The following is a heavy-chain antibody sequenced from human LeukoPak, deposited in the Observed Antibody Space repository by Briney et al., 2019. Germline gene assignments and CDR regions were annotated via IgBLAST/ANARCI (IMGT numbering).Heavy chain of an antibody. D-gene: IGHD1-26*01. J-gene: IGHJ3*02. CDR1: VGTFSSYA. Sequence: SVKVSCKASVGTFSSYAISWVRQASGQGLEWMGGIIPIFGTANYAQKFQGRVTITTDESTSTAYMELSSLRSEDTAVYYCARFSRSASGSYSAFDIWGQGTMVTVSS. CDR2: IIPIFGTA. V-gene: IGHV1-69*05. CDR3: ARFSRSASGSYSAFDI.